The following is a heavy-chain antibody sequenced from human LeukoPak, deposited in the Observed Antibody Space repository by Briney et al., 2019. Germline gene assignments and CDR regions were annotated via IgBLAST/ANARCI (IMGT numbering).Heavy chain of an antibody. CDR2: INPNSGGT. Sequence: RASVKVSCKASGYTFTGYYMHWVRQAPGQGLEWMGWINPNSGGTNYAQKFQGWVTMTRDTSISTAYMELSRLRPDDTAVYYCARGFTSRRYFDWLPYFDYWGQGTLVTVSS. CDR3: ARGFTSRRYFDWLPYFDY. J-gene: IGHJ4*02. CDR1: GYTFTGYY. D-gene: IGHD3-9*01. V-gene: IGHV1-2*04.